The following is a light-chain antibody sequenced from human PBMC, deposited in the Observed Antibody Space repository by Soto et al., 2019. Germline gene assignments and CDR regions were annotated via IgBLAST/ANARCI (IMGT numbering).Light chain of an antibody. Sequence: EIVLTQSPATLSLSPGERATLSCSASQSVSSYLAWYQQKPGQAPRLLIYDASNRAPGIPARFSASGSGTDFTLPSRSLEPEDFAVYYCQQRSNWPITFGQGTKLES. J-gene: IGKJ2*01. CDR3: QQRSNWPIT. CDR2: DAS. V-gene: IGKV3-11*01. CDR1: QSVSSY.